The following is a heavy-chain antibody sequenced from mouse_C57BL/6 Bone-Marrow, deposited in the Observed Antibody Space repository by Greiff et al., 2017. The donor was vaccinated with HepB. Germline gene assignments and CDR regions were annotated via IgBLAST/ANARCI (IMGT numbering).Heavy chain of an antibody. CDR3: ARHPYSSGYGYDMDY. Sequence: VQLQESGAELVKPGASVRLSCKASGYTFTEYTIHWVKQRSGQGLEWIGWFYPGSGSIKYNEKFKDKATLTADKSSSTVYMELSRLTSDDSAVYYCARHPYSSGYGYDMDYWGQGTAVTVSS. V-gene: IGHV1-62-2*01. J-gene: IGHJ4*01. CDR2: FYPGSGSI. D-gene: IGHD3-2*02. CDR1: GYTFTEYT.